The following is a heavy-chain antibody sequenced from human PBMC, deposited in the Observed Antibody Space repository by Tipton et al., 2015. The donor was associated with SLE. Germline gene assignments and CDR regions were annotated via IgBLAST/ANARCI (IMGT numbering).Heavy chain of an antibody. CDR3: ARGVSHIDDFWSGYYYYGLDV. Sequence: TLSLTCTVSGGSLSSYYWSWIRQPPGKGLEWIGFIFFTGSTDYNPSLQSRVTISVDTSKNQFSLRLTSVTAADTALYYCARGVSHIDDFWSGYYYYGLDVWGQGTTVTVSS. CDR2: IFFTGST. J-gene: IGHJ6*02. CDR1: GGSLSSYY. V-gene: IGHV4-59*12. D-gene: IGHD3-3*01.